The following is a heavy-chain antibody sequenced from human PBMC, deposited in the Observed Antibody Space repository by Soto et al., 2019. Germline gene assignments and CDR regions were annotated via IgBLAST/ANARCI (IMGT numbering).Heavy chain of an antibody. J-gene: IGHJ4*02. V-gene: IGHV1-18*01. CDR1: GYTFISYG. D-gene: IGHD1-1*01. Sequence: QVNLVQSGAEVRKPGASVKVSCKGSGYTFISYGIAWVRQAPGQGLEWMGWISAHNDNTNYAQKVQGRVTVTRDTSTSTAYMELRNLRSDDTAVYYCARGRYGDYWGQGALVTVSS. CDR3: ARGRYGDY. CDR2: ISAHNDNT.